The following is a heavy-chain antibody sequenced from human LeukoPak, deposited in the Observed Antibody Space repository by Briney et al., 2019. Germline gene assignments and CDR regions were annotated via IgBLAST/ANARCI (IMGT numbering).Heavy chain of an antibody. V-gene: IGHV3-30*02. CDR3: AKDSSEMATISVDY. J-gene: IGHJ4*02. CDR2: IRYDGSNK. Sequence: GGSLRLSCAASGFTFDNHAMHWVRQAPGKGLEWVAFIRYDGSNKYYADSVKGRFTISRDNSKNTLYLQMNSLRAEDTAVYYCAKDSSEMATISVDYWGQGTLVTVSS. CDR1: GFTFDNHA. D-gene: IGHD5-24*01.